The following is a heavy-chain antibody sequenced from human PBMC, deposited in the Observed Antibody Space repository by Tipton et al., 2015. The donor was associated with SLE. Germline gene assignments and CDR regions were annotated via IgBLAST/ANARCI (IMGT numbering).Heavy chain of an antibody. J-gene: IGHJ4*02. CDR3: AREKILWFIDY. CDR1: EFQFSNFW. Sequence: SLRLSCAASEFQFSNFWMSWVRQAPGKGLEWVAKINQDGRVKSYVESVKGRFTISRDNAKNSLYLQMNSLRAEDTAVYYCAREKILWFIDYWGQGTLVTVSS. CDR2: INQDGRVK. V-gene: IGHV3-7*01. D-gene: IGHD3-10*01.